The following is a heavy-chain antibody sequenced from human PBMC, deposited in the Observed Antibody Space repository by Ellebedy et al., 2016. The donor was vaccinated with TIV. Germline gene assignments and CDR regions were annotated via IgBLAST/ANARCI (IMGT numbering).Heavy chain of an antibody. CDR1: GHTLTGLS. CDR3: ATAYGDYVHDAFDI. CDR2: FDSEDGET. Sequence: AASVKVSCKVSGHTLTGLSTHWVRQAPGKGVEWIGRFDSEDGETIYAQKFQGRVTMTEDTSTDTAYMELSSLRSEDTAVYYCATAYGDYVHDAFDIWGQGTMVTVSS. J-gene: IGHJ3*02. V-gene: IGHV1-24*01. D-gene: IGHD4-17*01.